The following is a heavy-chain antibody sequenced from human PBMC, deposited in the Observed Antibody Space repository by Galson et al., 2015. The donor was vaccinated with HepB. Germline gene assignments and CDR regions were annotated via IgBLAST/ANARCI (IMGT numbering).Heavy chain of an antibody. V-gene: IGHV3-69-1*01. CDR3: ATDSVDNGYRPFDC. CDR1: EFTFSNYD. Sequence: SLRLSCAGPEFTFSNYDMSWVRQAPGKGLEWVSTISSGNTIYYADPVRGRFTISRDNAKNSLYLQMNSLRDDDTAVYYCATDSVDNGYRPFDCWGQGTLVTVSS. CDR2: ISSGNTI. J-gene: IGHJ4*02. D-gene: IGHD5-18*01.